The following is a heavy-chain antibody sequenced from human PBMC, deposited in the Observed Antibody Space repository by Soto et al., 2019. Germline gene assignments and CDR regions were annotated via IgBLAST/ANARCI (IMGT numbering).Heavy chain of an antibody. CDR1: GYAFTTYY. J-gene: IGHJ6*03. Sequence: QVQLVQSGAEVKKPGASVKVSCKASGYAFTTYYMHWVRQAPGQGLEWMGIINPSGGSTSYAQKFQGRFTMTRDTSTSTVYMELSSLRAEDTAVYYCVSSPGCYYYYYMDVWGKGTTVTVSS. CDR2: INPSGGST. V-gene: IGHV1-46*03. CDR3: VSSPGCYYYYYMDV. D-gene: IGHD6-19*01.